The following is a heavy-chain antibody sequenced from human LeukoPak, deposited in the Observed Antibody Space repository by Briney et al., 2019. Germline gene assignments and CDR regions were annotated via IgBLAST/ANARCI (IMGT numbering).Heavy chain of an antibody. Sequence: ASVKVSCKASGYTFTGYYMHWVRQAPGQGLEWMGWISAYNGNTNYAQKLQGRVTMTTDTSTSTAYMELRSLRSDDTAVYYCARVGSSGWYGGYWGQGTLVTVSS. J-gene: IGHJ4*02. V-gene: IGHV1-18*04. CDR2: ISAYNGNT. CDR1: GYTFTGYY. D-gene: IGHD6-19*01. CDR3: ARVGSSGWYGGY.